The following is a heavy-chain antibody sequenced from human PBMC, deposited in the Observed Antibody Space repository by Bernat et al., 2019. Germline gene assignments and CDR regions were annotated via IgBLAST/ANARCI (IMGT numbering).Heavy chain of an antibody. D-gene: IGHD3-3*01. V-gene: IGHV1-69*01. CDR1: GGTFSSYA. Sequence: QVQLVQSGAEVKKPGSSVKVSCKASGGTFSSYAISWVRQAPGQGLEWMGGIIPIFGTANYAQKCQGRVTITADESTSTAYMELSSLRSEDTAVYYCARDYDFWIGYYKGAGAFDIWGQGTMVTVSS. J-gene: IGHJ3*02. CDR3: ARDYDFWIGYYKGAGAFDI. CDR2: IIPIFGTA.